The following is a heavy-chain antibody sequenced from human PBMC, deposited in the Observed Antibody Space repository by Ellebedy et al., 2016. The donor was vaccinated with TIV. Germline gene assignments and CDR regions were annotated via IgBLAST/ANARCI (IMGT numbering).Heavy chain of an antibody. V-gene: IGHV1-2*02. CDR3: ARDWADYGGEY. Sequence: AASVKVSCKASGYTFTGYYMHWVRQAPGQGLEWMGWINPNSGGTNYAQKFQGRVTMTRDTSTSTAYMELRSLRSDDTAVYYCARDWADYGGEYWGQGTLVTVSS. D-gene: IGHD4-23*01. CDR2: INPNSGGT. J-gene: IGHJ4*02. CDR1: GYTFTGYY.